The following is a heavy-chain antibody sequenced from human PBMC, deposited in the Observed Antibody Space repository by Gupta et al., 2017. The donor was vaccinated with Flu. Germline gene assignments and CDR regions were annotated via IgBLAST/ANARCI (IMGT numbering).Heavy chain of an antibody. D-gene: IGHD4-17*01. Sequence: QVQLVQSGPEVKKPGSSVKVSCKASGGTFSSYAVNWVRQAPGQGLEWMGGIIPMFGVPNYAPKFQDRVTITADKSAGTAYMELSSLRSEDTAIYYCARDDYALDYGMDVWGQGTTVTVS. CDR3: ARDDYALDYGMDV. CDR2: IIPMFGVP. V-gene: IGHV1-69*17. CDR1: GGTFSSYA. J-gene: IGHJ6*02.